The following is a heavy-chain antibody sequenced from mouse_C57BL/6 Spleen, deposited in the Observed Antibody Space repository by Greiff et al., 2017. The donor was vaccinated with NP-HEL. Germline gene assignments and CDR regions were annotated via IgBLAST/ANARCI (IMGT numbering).Heavy chain of an antibody. CDR3: TRDGSSYGGPFDY. CDR2: ISSGGDYI. D-gene: IGHD1-1*01. CDR1: GFTFSSYA. J-gene: IGHJ2*01. V-gene: IGHV5-9-1*02. Sequence: EVQLVESGEGLVKPGGSLKLSCAASGFTFSSYAMSWVRQTPEKRLEWVAYISSGGDYIYYADTVKGRVTISRDNARNTLYLQMSSLKSEDTAMYYCTRDGSSYGGPFDYWGQGTTLTVSS.